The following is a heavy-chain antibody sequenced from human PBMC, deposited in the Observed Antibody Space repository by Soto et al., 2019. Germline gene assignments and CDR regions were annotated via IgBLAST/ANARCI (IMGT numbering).Heavy chain of an antibody. Sequence: PSETLSLTCAVYGGSFSGYYWIWIRQPPGKGLEWIGEINHSGSTNYNPSLKSRVTISVDTSKNQFSLKLSSVTAADTAVYYCAIAPKNYDRYNWFDPWGQGTLVTVSS. V-gene: IGHV4-34*01. CDR3: AIAPKNYDRYNWFDP. CDR2: INHSGST. J-gene: IGHJ5*02. D-gene: IGHD3-22*01. CDR1: GGSFSGYY.